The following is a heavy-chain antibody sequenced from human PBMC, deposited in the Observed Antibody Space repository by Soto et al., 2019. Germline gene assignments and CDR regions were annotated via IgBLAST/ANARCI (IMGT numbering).Heavy chain of an antibody. CDR3: AAGGGLPRYY. CDR1: GGSISSGGYS. V-gene: IGHV4-30-2*01. Sequence: QLQLQESGSGLVKPSQTLSLTCAVSGGSISSGGYSWSWIRQPPGKGLEWIGYIYHSGSTYYNPSPRSRVTISVDRSKNQFSLKRSSVTAADTAVYYCAAGGGLPRYYWGQGTLVTVSS. J-gene: IGHJ4*02. CDR2: IYHSGST. D-gene: IGHD5-12*01.